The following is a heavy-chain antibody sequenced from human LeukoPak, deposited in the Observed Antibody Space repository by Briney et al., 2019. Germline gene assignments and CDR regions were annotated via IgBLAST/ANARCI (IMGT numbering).Heavy chain of an antibody. CDR1: GFRFNSYE. Sequence: GSLRLSCAASGFRFNSYEMNWVRQAPGKGLEWLSYITSSGSSIYYADSVKGRFTISRDNAKSSLYLQMNSLRAEDTAVYYCARLTGATTSGFDPWGQGTLVTVSS. CDR3: ARLTGATTSGFDP. D-gene: IGHD1-1*01. V-gene: IGHV3-48*03. J-gene: IGHJ5*02. CDR2: ITSSGSSI.